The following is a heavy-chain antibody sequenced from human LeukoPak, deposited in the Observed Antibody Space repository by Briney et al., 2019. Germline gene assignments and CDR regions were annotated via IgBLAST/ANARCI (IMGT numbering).Heavy chain of an antibody. CDR2: ISPSGGST. CDR3: ARDNSVRDEAWWFNP. J-gene: IGHJ5*02. D-gene: IGHD5-24*01. Sequence: VSVKVSCKAFGYTFTSNYMHWGRQAPGQGPEWMGVISPSGGSTTYAQKFQGRVTLTRDMSTSTDYLELSSLRSEDTAVYYCARDNSVRDEAWWFNPWGQGTLVTVSS. V-gene: IGHV1-46*01. CDR1: GYTFTSNY.